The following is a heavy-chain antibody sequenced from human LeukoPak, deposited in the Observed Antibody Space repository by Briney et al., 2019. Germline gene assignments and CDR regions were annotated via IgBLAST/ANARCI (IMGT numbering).Heavy chain of an antibody. CDR2: INPNSGGT. CDR3: ATYYDSSVGDWFDP. D-gene: IGHD3-22*01. Sequence: ASVKVSCKASGYTFTGYYMHWVRQAPGQGLEWMGWINPNSGGTNYAQKFQGWVTMTRDTSISTAYMELSSLRSEDTAVYYCATYYDSSVGDWFDPWGQGTLVTVSS. J-gene: IGHJ5*02. V-gene: IGHV1-2*04. CDR1: GYTFTGYY.